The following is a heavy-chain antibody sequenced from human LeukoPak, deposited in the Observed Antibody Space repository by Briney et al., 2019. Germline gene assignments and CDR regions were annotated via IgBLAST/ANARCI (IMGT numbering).Heavy chain of an antibody. CDR2: MNPNSGNT. J-gene: IGHJ2*01. V-gene: IGHV1-8*01. D-gene: IGHD5-18*01. CDR3: ARGYSYGKDWYFDL. CDR1: GYTFTSYD. Sequence: ASVKVSCKASGYTFTSYDINWVRQATGQGLEWMGWMNPNSGNTGYAQKFQGRVTMTRNTSISTAYMELSSLRSEDTAVYYCARGYSYGKDWYFDLWGRGTLVTVSS.